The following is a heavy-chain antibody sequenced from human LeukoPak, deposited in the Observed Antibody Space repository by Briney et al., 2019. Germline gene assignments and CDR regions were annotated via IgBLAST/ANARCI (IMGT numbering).Heavy chain of an antibody. CDR2: ISSSGSTI. D-gene: IGHD5-18*01. CDR1: GFTFSSYS. Sequence: GGSLRLSCAASGFTFSSYSMSWVRQAPGKGLEWVSYISSSGSTIYYADSVKGRFTISRDNAKNSLYLQMNSLRAEDTAVYYCARGGYSYGSGYAFDIWGQGTMVTVSS. CDR3: ARGGYSYGSGYAFDI. J-gene: IGHJ3*02. V-gene: IGHV3-48*04.